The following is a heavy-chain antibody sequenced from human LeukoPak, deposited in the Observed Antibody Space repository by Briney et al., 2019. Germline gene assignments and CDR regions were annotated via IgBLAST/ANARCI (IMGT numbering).Heavy chain of an antibody. CDR3: TRGVGSGYSDD. D-gene: IGHD3-22*01. Sequence: SSETLSLTCTVSGDSISSTYYWTWIRQPPGKGLEWIGYISYSGNTNYNPSLKSRVTISVDTSKNQFSLKLSSVTAADTAVYYCTRGVGSGYSDDWGQGTLVTVSS. V-gene: IGHV4-59*01. J-gene: IGHJ4*02. CDR1: GDSISSTYY. CDR2: ISYSGNT.